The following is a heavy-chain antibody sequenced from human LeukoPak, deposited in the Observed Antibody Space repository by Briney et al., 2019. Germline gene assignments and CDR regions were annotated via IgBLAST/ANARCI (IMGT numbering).Heavy chain of an antibody. CDR1: GFTFSSYA. V-gene: IGHV3-23*01. J-gene: IGHJ4*02. Sequence: GGSLRLSCAASGFTFSSYAMSWVRQAPGKGLEWVSAISGSGGSTYYADSVKGRFTISRDNSKNTLYLQMNSLRSEDTAVYYCAMSYGDYLMAYDYWGRGTLVTVSS. CDR2: ISGSGGST. CDR3: AMSYGDYLMAYDY. D-gene: IGHD4-17*01.